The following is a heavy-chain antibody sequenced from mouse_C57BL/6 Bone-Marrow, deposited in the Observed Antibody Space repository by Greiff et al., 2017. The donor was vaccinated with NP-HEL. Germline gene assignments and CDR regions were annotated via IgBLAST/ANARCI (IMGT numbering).Heavy chain of an antibody. D-gene: IGHD2-4*01. CDR3: ARKGGNYDYDVSYYAMDY. J-gene: IGHJ4*01. Sequence: VQLQQSGPGLVQPSQSLSISCTVSGFSLTSYGVHWVRQSPGKGLEWLGVIWSGGSTDYNAAFISSLSISKDNSKSQVFFKMNSLQADDTAIYYCARKGGNYDYDVSYYAMDYWGQGTSVTVSS. CDR1: GFSLTSYG. V-gene: IGHV2-2*01. CDR2: IWSGGST.